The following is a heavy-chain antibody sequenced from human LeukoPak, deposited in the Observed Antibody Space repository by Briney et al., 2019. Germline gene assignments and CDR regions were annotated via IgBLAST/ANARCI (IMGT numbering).Heavy chain of an antibody. Sequence: PSQTLSLTCTVSGGSISSGGYFWSWIRQHPGKGLEWIGYIYYNGNTYYNPSLKSRLTISVDTSKNQFSLKLRSETAADTAVYYCARLINWYFDLWGRGTLVTVSS. CDR1: GGSISSGGYF. V-gene: IGHV4-31*03. J-gene: IGHJ2*01. CDR3: ARLINWYFDL. CDR2: IYYNGNT.